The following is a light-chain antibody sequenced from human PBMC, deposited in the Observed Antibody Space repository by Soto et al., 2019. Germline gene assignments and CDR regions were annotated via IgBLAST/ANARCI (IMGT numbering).Light chain of an antibody. V-gene: IGLV2-14*02. CDR3: SSYTSSSTVV. J-gene: IGLJ2*01. CDR1: SSDVGSYTL. CDR2: DVS. Sequence: QSAPTQPASVSGSPGQSITISCTGTSSDVGSYTLVSWYQQHPGKAPKFMIYDVSNRPSGVSNRFSGSKSGNTASLTISGLQAEDEADYYCSSYTSSSTVVFGGGTKVTVL.